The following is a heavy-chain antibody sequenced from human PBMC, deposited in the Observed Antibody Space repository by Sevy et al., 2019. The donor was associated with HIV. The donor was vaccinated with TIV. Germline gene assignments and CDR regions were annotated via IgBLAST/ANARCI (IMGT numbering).Heavy chain of an antibody. CDR2: ISSSSSTI. J-gene: IGHJ5*02. V-gene: IGHV3-48*02. CDR3: ASQDYYGSGSYYT. D-gene: IGHD3-10*01. Sequence: GESLKISCAASGFTFSSYSMNWVRQAPGKGLEWVSYISSSSSTIYYADSVKGRFTISRDNAKNSLYLQMNSLRDEDTAVYYYASQDYYGSGSYYTWGQGTLVTVSS. CDR1: GFTFSSYS.